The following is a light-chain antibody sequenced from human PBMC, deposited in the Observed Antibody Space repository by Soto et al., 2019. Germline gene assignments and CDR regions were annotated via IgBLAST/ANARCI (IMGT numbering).Light chain of an antibody. CDR1: QTVSSSY. V-gene: IGKV3-20*01. J-gene: IGKJ1*01. CDR3: QQYGSSPQT. Sequence: EIVLTQAPGTLSLSPGERATVSCRSSQTVSSSYVAWYQQKPGQVPKLLIYDASSRATAIPDRFSGSGSGTDFTLTISRLEPEDFAVYYCQQYGSSPQTFGQGTKVDIK. CDR2: DAS.